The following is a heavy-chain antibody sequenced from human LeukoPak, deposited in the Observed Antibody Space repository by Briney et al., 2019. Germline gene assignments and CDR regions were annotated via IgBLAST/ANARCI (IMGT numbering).Heavy chain of an antibody. V-gene: IGHV4-59*08. CDR3: ARHGSGWLSGSWFDP. J-gene: IGHJ5*02. CDR2: IYYTGST. CDR1: GGSISSYY. D-gene: IGHD6-19*01. Sequence: SETLSLTCTVSGGSISSYYWSWIRQPPGKGLEWIGYIYYTGSTNYNPSLKSRVTISVDTSKNQFSLKLSSVTAADTAVYYCARHGSGWLSGSWFDPWGQGTLVTVSS.